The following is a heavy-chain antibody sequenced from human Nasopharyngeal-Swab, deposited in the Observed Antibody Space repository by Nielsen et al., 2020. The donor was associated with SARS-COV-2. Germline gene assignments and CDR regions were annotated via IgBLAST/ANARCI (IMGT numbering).Heavy chain of an antibody. D-gene: IGHD2-2*01. Sequence: GGSLRLSCAASGFTFSIYAMSWVRQAPGKGLEWVSTISGSGGSTYYADSVKGRFTISNDNSKNTLYLQMNSLSAEDTAVYYCALHEYCSSTSCLKGFDYWGQGTLVTVSS. CDR3: ALHEYCSSTSCLKGFDY. CDR1: GFTFSIYA. CDR2: ISGSGGST. V-gene: IGHV3-23*01. J-gene: IGHJ4*02.